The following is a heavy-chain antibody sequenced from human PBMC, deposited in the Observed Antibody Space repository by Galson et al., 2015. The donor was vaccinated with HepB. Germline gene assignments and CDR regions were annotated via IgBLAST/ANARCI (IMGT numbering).Heavy chain of an antibody. Sequence: SLRLSCAASGFTVSSNYMSWVRQAPGKGLEWVSVIYSGGSTYYADSVKGRFTISRDNSKNTLYLQMNSLRAEDTAVYYCASLASLKDPTKPQYDYVWGSYRLDRGWYYGMDVWGQGTTVTVSS. CDR2: IYSGGST. CDR1: GFTVSSNY. D-gene: IGHD3-16*02. J-gene: IGHJ6*02. CDR3: ASLASLKDPTKPQYDYVWGSYRLDRGWYYGMDV. V-gene: IGHV3-66*01.